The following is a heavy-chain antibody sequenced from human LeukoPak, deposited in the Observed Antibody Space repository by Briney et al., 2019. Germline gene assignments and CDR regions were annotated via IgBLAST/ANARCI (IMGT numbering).Heavy chain of an antibody. V-gene: IGHV4-59*01. J-gene: IGHJ5*02. CDR1: GASISSYY. D-gene: IGHD1-26*01. CDR2: IYIRGST. Sequence: SETLSLTCSVSGASISSYYWNWIRQPPGKGLEWIGNIYIRGSTNYNPSLESRVTISLDTSKDQFSLKLTSVTAEDTAFYYCAKDWELGSWGQGTLVTVSS. CDR3: AKDWELGS.